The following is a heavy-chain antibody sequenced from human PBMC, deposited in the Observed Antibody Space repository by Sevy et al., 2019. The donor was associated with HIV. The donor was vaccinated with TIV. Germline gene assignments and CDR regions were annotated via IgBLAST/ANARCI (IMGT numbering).Heavy chain of an antibody. J-gene: IGHJ6*03. CDR1: GFTFSSYW. V-gene: IGHV3-74*01. Sequence: GGSLRLSCAASGFTFSSYWMHRVRQAPGKGLVWVSRINSDGSSTSYADSVKGRFTISRDNAKNTLYLQMNSLRAEDTAVYYCARSGSGSGSYYNPKNYYYYYMDVWGKGTTVTVSS. CDR3: ARSGSGSGSYYNPKNYYYYYMDV. D-gene: IGHD3-10*01. CDR2: INSDGSST.